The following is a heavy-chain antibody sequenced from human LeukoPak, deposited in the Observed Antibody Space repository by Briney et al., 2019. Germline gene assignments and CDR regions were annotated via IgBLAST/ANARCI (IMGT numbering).Heavy chain of an antibody. V-gene: IGHV4-39*01. D-gene: IGHD2-2*01. Sequence: SETLSLTCTVSGASVSSSSYYWGWIRQPPGKGLEWIGVIYNDGSTYDNPSLKSRVTISVDTSKNQFSLKLNSVTVADTVVYYCMRRGTAANGDWFDPWGQGTLVTVSS. CDR3: MRRGTAANGDWFDP. CDR2: IYNDGST. CDR1: GASVSSSSYY. J-gene: IGHJ5*02.